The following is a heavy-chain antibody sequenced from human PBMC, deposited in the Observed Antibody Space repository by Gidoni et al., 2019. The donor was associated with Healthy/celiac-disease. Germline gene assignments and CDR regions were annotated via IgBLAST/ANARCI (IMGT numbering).Heavy chain of an antibody. V-gene: IGHV3-23*01. CDR1: GLPFSSYA. J-gene: IGHJ4*02. CDR3: AKDGSAFYDFWSGYYQDY. D-gene: IGHD3-3*01. CDR2: ISGSGGST. Sequence: EVQLLEYGGGLVQPGGSLRLSCAAYGLPFSSYAMSWVRQAPGKGLEWVSAISGSGGSTYYADSVKGRFTISRDNSKNTLYLQMNSLRAEDTAVYYCAKDGSAFYDFWSGYYQDYWGQGTLVTVSS.